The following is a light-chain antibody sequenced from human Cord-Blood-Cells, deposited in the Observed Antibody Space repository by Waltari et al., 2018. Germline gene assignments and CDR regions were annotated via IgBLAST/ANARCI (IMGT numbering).Light chain of an antibody. CDR3: SSYTSSSTLVV. V-gene: IGLV2-14*01. J-gene: IGLJ2*01. Sequence: QSALTQPASVSGSPGQSITISCTGTSSDVGGYNYVSWYQQHPGKAPKLMIYEVSNRPAGFSDRFACSKSGSTASLTISGLQAGDEADYYCSSYTSSSTLVVFGGGTKLTVL. CDR1: SSDVGGYNY. CDR2: EVS.